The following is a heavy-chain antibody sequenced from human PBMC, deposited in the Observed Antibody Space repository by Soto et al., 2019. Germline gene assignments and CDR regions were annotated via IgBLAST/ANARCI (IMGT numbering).Heavy chain of an antibody. J-gene: IGHJ5*02. V-gene: IGHV1-18*01. CDR3: ARDFWASDNQWRDCFDP. CDR2: IGGESGKT. D-gene: IGHD1-1*01. CDR1: GYTFISYG. Sequence: GASVKVSCKASGYTFISYGISWVRQAPGQGLEWMGWIGGESGKTTYAQKVQGRLTMTRDTSTSTVYMELKSLKSDDTAVYYCARDFWASDNQWRDCFDPWGPGTLVTVSS.